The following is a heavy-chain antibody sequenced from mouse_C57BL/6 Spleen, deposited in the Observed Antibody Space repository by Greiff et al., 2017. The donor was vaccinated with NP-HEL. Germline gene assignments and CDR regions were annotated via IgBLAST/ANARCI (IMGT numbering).Heavy chain of an antibody. CDR2: IYPGSGST. J-gene: IGHJ4*01. CDR1: GYTFTSYW. D-gene: IGHD2-4*01. CDR3: ARGGGDYGYAMDY. V-gene: IGHV1-55*01. Sequence: QVQLQQPGAELVKPGASVKMSCKASGYTFTSYWITWVKQRPGQGLEWIGDIYPGSGSTNYNEKFKSKATLTVDTSSGTAYMQLSSLTSEDSAVYYCARGGGDYGYAMDYWGQGTSVTVSS.